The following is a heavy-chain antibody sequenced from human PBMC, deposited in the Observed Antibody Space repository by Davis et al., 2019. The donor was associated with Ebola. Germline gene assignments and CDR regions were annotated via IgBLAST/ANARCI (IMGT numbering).Heavy chain of an antibody. CDR1: GFTFSSYW. J-gene: IGHJ6*02. V-gene: IGHV3-74*01. CDR2: INSDGSST. D-gene: IGHD2-2*01. Sequence: GESLKISCAASGFTFSSYWMHWVRQAPGKGLVWVSRINSDGSSTSYADSVKGRFTISRDNAKNTLYLQMNSLRAEDTAVYYCAKANRCSSTSCYWGYYYGMDVWGQGTTVTVSS. CDR3: AKANRCSSTSCYWGYYYGMDV.